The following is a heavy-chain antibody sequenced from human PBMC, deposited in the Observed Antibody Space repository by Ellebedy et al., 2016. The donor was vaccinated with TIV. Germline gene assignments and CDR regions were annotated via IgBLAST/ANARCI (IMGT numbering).Heavy chain of an antibody. V-gene: IGHV3-23*01. CDR1: GFTLNSYA. CDR3: VKEGGNGDHPTTFDC. J-gene: IGHJ4*01. CDR2: ISGSGANT. D-gene: IGHD4-17*01. Sequence: PGGSLRLSCAASGFTLNSYAMSWVRQAPGKGLEWDPAISGSGANTYYADSVKGRFTISRDNSKNTLSLQMNSLRAEDTALYYCVKEGGNGDHPTTFDCWGHGTLVTVSS.